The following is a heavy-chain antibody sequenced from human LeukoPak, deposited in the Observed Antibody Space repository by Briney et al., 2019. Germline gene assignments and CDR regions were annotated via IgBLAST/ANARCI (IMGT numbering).Heavy chain of an antibody. CDR1: GGTLSSYA. V-gene: IGHV1-69*04. Sequence: SVKVSCKASGGTLSSYAISWVRHAPGQGLEWMGRIIPILGIATYAQKFQDRVTITADKSTSTAYMELSSLRSEDTAVYYCARDRDIVVVPTNLDYYYYGMDVWGQGTTVTVSS. J-gene: IGHJ6*02. CDR2: IIPILGIA. D-gene: IGHD2-2*01. CDR3: ARDRDIVVVPTNLDYYYYGMDV.